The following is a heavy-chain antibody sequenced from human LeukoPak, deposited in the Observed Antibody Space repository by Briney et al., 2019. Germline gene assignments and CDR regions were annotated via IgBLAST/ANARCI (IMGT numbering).Heavy chain of an antibody. J-gene: IGHJ5*02. V-gene: IGHV4-39*07. CDR3: ARDHWAIVGVEFDP. CDR1: GGSISSSSYY. CDR2: IYYSGST. D-gene: IGHD1-26*01. Sequence: PSETLSLTCTVSGGSISSSSYYWGWIRQPPGKGLEWIGSIYYSGSTYYNPSLKSRVTISVDTSKNQFSLKLSSVTAADTAVYYCARDHWAIVGVEFDPWGQGTLVTVSS.